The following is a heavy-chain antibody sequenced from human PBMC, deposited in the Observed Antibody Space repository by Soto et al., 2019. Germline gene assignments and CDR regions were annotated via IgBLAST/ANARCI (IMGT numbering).Heavy chain of an antibody. J-gene: IGHJ1*01. V-gene: IGHV3-30*18. Sequence: QVQLVESGGGVVQPGRSLRLSCAASGFTFSSYGMHWVRQAPGKGLEWVAVISYDGSNKYYADSVKGRFTISRDNSKNTLYLQMNSLGAGVTAVYYCAKGGPTTGATVPEYFQHWGRGTLVTFSS. CDR1: GFTFSSYG. CDR3: AKGGPTTGATVPEYFQH. CDR2: ISYDGSNK. D-gene: IGHD1-26*01.